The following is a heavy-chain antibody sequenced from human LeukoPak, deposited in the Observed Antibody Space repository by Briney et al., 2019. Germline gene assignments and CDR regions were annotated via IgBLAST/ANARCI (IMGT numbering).Heavy chain of an antibody. CDR1: GGSISSYY. V-gene: IGHV4-59*08. J-gene: IGHJ5*02. D-gene: IGHD2-2*01. CDR3: ARSKAHLSTSWYGTWFDP. Sequence: PSETLSLTCTVSGGSISSYYWSWNRQPPGKGLEWIGYIYYSGSTNYNPSLKSRVTISVDTSKNQLSLKLSSVTAADTAVYYCARSKAHLSTSWYGTWFDPWGQGTLVTVSS. CDR2: IYYSGST.